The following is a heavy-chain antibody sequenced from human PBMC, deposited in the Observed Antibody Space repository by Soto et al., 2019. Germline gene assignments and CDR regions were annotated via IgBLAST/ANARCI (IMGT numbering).Heavy chain of an antibody. J-gene: IGHJ6*02. D-gene: IGHD2-2*01. CDR2: IIPIFGTA. CDR3: ARDAPYCSSTSCYEDYYYYGMDV. CDR1: GGTFSSYA. Sequence: SEKVSCKASGGTFSSYAISWVRQAPGQGLEWMGGIIPIFGTANYAQKFQGRVTITADESTSTAYMELSSLRSEDTAVYYCARDAPYCSSTSCYEDYYYYGMDVWGQGTTVTVSS. V-gene: IGHV1-69*13.